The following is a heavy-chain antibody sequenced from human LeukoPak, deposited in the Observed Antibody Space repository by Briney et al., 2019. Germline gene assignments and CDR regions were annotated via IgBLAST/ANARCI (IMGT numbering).Heavy chain of an antibody. J-gene: IGHJ5*02. CDR3: ARVSQWFHH. Sequence: PSETLSLTCTVSGGSISSGGYYWGWIRQHPGKGLEWIGYIFYSRSTYYNPSLKTRVTISVDTSKNQFSLKLSSVTAADTAVYSCARVSQWFHHWGQGTLVTVSS. CDR1: GGSISSGGYY. CDR2: IFYSRST. V-gene: IGHV4-31*03.